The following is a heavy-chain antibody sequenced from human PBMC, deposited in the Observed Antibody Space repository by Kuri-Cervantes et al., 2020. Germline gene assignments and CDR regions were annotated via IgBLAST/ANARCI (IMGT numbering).Heavy chain of an antibody. CDR3: AVKGYSYGTHYYYGMDV. J-gene: IGHJ6*02. D-gene: IGHD5-18*01. Sequence: GESLKISCKGSGYSFTSYWIGWVRQMPGKGLEWMGIIYPGDSDTRYSPSSQGQVTISADKSISTAYLQWSSLKASDTAMYYCAVKGYSYGTHYYYGMDVWGQGTTVTVSS. V-gene: IGHV5-51*01. CDR2: IYPGDSDT. CDR1: GYSFTSYW.